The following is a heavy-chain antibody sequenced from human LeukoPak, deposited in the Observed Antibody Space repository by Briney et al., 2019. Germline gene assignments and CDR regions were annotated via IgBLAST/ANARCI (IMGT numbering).Heavy chain of an antibody. CDR2: IKSKTDGGTT. V-gene: IGHV3-15*01. D-gene: IGHD6-19*01. Sequence: GGSLRLSCAASGLSFSHAWMSWVRQAPGKGLEWVGLIKSKTDGGTTDYAAPVKGRFTISRDDSKTTMYLQLNSLKTEDTAVYYCTTISGIGWRGAYGSYYYMEVWGKGTTVTVSS. CDR3: TTISGIGWRGAYGSYYYMEV. J-gene: IGHJ6*03. CDR1: GLSFSHAW.